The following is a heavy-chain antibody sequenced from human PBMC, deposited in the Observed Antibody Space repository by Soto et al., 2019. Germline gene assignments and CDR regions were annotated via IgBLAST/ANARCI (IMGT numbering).Heavy chain of an antibody. J-gene: IGHJ6*02. Sequence: QVQLVQSGAEVKKPGSSVKVSCKASGGTFSSYAISWVRQAPGQGLEWMGGIIPIFGTANYAQKFQGRVTITAEESRSTACMDLSSLRTEDTAVYYCAGGGGSLGYYGMDVWGQGTTVTVSS. CDR1: GGTFSSYA. CDR2: IIPIFGTA. V-gene: IGHV1-69*01. CDR3: AGGGGSLGYYGMDV. D-gene: IGHD3-16*01.